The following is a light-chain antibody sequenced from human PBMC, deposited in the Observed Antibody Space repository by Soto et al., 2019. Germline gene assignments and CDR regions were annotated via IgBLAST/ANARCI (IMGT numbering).Light chain of an antibody. J-gene: IGLJ2*01. Sequence: QSALTQAASVSGSPGQSITLSCTGTSSDIGGYDYVSWYQRHPGKAPKLIIYDVNNRPSGVSNRFSGSKSGNTASQTISGLQAEDEADYYCTSYASGSSHVVFGGGTKLTVL. CDR2: DVN. V-gene: IGLV2-14*01. CDR3: TSYASGSSHVV. CDR1: SSDIGGYDY.